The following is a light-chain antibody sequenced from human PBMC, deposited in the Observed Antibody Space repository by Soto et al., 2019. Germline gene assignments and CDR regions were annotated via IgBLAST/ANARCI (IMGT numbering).Light chain of an antibody. CDR2: DTS. Sequence: ERVMTQSPATLSVSPGERATLSCRASQSVSSHLAWYQQKPGQAPRLLIYDTSIRATGIPDRFSGSGSGTDFTLTISRLEPEDFAVYYCQQYGSSPPYTFGQGTKLEIK. V-gene: IGKV3-20*01. CDR1: QSVSSH. CDR3: QQYGSSPPYT. J-gene: IGKJ2*01.